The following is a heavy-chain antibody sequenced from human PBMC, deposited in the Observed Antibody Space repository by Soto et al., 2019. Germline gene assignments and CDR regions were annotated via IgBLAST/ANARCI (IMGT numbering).Heavy chain of an antibody. CDR3: ARGSYASSGYYYSSVMFDY. J-gene: IGHJ4*02. CDR1: GYTFTSYD. Sequence: QVQLVQSGAEVKKPGASVKVSCKASGYTFTSYDINWVRQATGQGLEWMGWMNPNSGNTGYAQKFQVRGTRTRNTSISTDYMELSSLRSEDTAVYYCARGSYASSGYYYSSVMFDYWGQGTLVTVSS. CDR2: MNPNSGNT. V-gene: IGHV1-8*01. D-gene: IGHD3-22*01.